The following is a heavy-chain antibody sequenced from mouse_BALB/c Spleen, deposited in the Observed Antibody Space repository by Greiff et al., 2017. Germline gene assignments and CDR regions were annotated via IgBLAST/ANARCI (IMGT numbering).Heavy chain of an antibody. CDR2: IDTSDSYT. V-gene: IGHV1-69*01. D-gene: IGHD1-2*01. CDR3: ARGILRHGFDY. J-gene: IGHJ2*01. Sequence: VKLQQPGAELVMPGASVKMSCKASGYTFTDYWMPWVKQRPGQGLEWIGAIDTSDSYTSYNQKFKGKATLTVDESSSTAYMQLSSLTSEDSAVYYCARGILRHGFDYWGQGTTLTVAS. CDR1: GYTFTDYW.